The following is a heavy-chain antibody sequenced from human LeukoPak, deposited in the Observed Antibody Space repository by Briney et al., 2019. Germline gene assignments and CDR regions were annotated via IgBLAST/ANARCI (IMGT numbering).Heavy chain of an antibody. D-gene: IGHD3-22*01. CDR1: GGSLNSYY. CDR2: FHHSGTN. Sequence: KPSETLSLTRAVSGGSLNSYYWSWIRQPPGGGLAWIAFFHHSGTNNYNPSVKGRVTISFDTSKNHLSLDLRSVTAADTATYYCATVLYGSNGFDYWGRGTLVTVAA. V-gene: IGHV4-59*01. CDR3: ATVLYGSNGFDY. J-gene: IGHJ4*02.